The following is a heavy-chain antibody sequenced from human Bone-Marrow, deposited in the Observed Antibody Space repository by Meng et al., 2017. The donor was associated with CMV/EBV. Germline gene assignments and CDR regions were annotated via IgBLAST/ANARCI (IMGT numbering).Heavy chain of an antibody. CDR2: IYSSDST. D-gene: IGHD3-16*01. Sequence: GGSLRLSCVASGFTVSSNYMSWVRQAPGKGLEWVSIIYSSDSTYYADSVKGRFTISRDNSKNTLYLQMNSLRAEDTAVYYCATGRGRLDPWGQGPLVTVYS. J-gene: IGHJ5*02. V-gene: IGHV3-53*01. CDR1: GFTVSSNY. CDR3: ATGRGRLDP.